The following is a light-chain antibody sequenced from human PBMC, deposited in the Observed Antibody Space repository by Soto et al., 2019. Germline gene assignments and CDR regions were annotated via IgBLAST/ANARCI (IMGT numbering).Light chain of an antibody. CDR2: INYDGTH. CDR3: QSLGTGIQV. Sequence: QSVVTQSPSASASLGASVKLTCTLSSGYSTNAIAWHQQQSEKGPRFLMKINYDGTHSKGDGFFDRFSGSSSGAERHLSISSLQSEDEADYYCQSLGTGIQVFGGGTKRPS. CDR1: SGYSTNA. V-gene: IGLV4-69*01. J-gene: IGLJ3*02.